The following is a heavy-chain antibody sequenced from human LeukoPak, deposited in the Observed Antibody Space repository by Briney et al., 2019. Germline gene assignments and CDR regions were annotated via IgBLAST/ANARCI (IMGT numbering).Heavy chain of an antibody. J-gene: IGHJ4*02. CDR2: IRYDGSNK. D-gene: IGHD3-10*01. Sequence: GGSLRLSCAASGFTFSSYGMHWVRQAPGKGLEWVAFIRYDGSNKYYADSVKGRFTISRDNSKNTLYLQMNSLRAEDTAIYYCARGRSIGDFDYWGRGTLVTVSS. CDR1: GFTFSSYG. V-gene: IGHV3-30*02. CDR3: ARGRSIGDFDY.